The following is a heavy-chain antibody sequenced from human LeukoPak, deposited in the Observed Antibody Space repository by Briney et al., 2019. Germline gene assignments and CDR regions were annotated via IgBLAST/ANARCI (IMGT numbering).Heavy chain of an antibody. Sequence: PSETLSLTCAVSGGSISSNNWWGWVRQPPGKGLEWIGYMYYSGSTYYNPSLKSRVTISVDTSKNQFSLRLSSVIAADTAVYYCVRRMVGAIRPFDYWGQGTLVTVSS. CDR2: MYYSGST. V-gene: IGHV4-30-4*01. D-gene: IGHD1-26*01. J-gene: IGHJ4*02. CDR3: VRRMVGAIRPFDY. CDR1: GGSISSNNW.